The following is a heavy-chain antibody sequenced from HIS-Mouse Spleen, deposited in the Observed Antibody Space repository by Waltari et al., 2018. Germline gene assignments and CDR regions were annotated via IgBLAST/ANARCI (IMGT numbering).Heavy chain of an antibody. CDR1: GCTFSSYA. D-gene: IGHD6-19*01. CDR3: ARDHSGWYFDY. CDR2: ISYDGSNK. J-gene: IGHJ4*02. Sequence: QVQLVESGGGVVQPGRSRRLFWAASGCTFSSYAMHWVRRAPGKGLEWVAVISYDGSNKYYADSVKGRFTISRDNSKNTLYLQMNSLRAEDTAVYYCARDHSGWYFDYWGQGTLVTVSS. V-gene: IGHV3-30-3*01.